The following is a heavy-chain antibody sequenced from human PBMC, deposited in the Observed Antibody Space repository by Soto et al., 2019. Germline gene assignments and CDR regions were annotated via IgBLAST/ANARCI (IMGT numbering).Heavy chain of an antibody. CDR3: AKEAIAVAGTFGGFDY. D-gene: IGHD6-13*01. CDR1: GFTFSSYG. V-gene: IGHV3-30*18. Sequence: QVQLVESGGGVVQPGRSLRLSCAASGFTFSSYGMHWVRQAPGKGLEWVAVISYDGSNKYYADSVKGRFTISRDNSKNTLYLQMNSLRAEDTAVYYCAKEAIAVAGTFGGFDYWGQGTLVTVSS. CDR2: ISYDGSNK. J-gene: IGHJ4*02.